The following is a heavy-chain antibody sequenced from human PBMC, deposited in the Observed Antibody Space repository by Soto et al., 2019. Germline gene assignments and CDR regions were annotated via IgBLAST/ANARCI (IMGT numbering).Heavy chain of an antibody. CDR3: AKGSRGYTTYYFDY. D-gene: IGHD5-18*01. V-gene: IGHV3-23*01. J-gene: IGHJ4*02. CDR2: ISGSGASA. Sequence: EVQLLESGGGLVQPGGSLRLSCAASEFSFGGYAMSWVSQAPGKGLEWVSSISGSGASAFYAASVRGRFTISRDNTGNTVSLQMNSLRAEDTALYYWAKGSRGYTTYYFDYWGQGTRITVSS. CDR1: EFSFGGYA.